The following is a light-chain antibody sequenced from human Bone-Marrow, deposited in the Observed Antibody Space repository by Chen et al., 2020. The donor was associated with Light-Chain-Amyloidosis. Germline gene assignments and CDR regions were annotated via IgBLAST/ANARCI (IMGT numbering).Light chain of an antibody. J-gene: IGKJ4*01. CDR1: QTISSNY. CDR2: GSS. V-gene: IGKV3-20*01. CDR3: QQYGNSPLT. Sequence: EIVLTQSPVTLSLSPGEVANLSCRASQTISSNYVTWYQQKFGQAPRLLMYGSSSRATGIPDRFTGSGSGTDFTLTINRREPEDFAMYYWQQYGNSPLTFGGGTKVEIK.